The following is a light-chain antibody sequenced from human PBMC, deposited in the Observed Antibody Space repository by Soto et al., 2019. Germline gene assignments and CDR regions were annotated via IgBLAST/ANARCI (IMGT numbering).Light chain of an antibody. CDR3: QQRSNWPLT. V-gene: IGKV3-11*01. J-gene: IGKJ4*01. CDR2: DAS. CDR1: QSINSH. Sequence: EIVLTQSPTTLSLSPGERATLSCRASQSINSHLAWYQQKPGQAPRLLMYDASNRATDIPARFSGSGSGTAFTLTISSLDPEDFPVYYCQQRSNWPLTFGGGTKVEIK.